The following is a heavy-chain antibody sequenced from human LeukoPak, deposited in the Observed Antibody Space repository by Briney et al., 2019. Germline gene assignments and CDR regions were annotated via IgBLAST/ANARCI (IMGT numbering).Heavy chain of an antibody. Sequence: SVKVSCKASGGTFSSYAISWVRQAPGQGLEWMGGIIPIFGTANCAQKFQGRVTITADKSTSTAYMELSSLRSEDTAVYYCARAALLWFGEGWFDPWGQGTLVTVSS. V-gene: IGHV1-69*06. CDR1: GGTFSSYA. CDR2: IIPIFGTA. CDR3: ARAALLWFGEGWFDP. D-gene: IGHD3-10*01. J-gene: IGHJ5*02.